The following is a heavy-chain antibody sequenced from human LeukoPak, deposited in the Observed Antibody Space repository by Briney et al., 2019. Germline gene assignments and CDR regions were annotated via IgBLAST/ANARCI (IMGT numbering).Heavy chain of an antibody. CDR3: ARARTPAAPFDY. J-gene: IGHJ4*02. CDR1: GLTFSSYN. V-gene: IGHV3-21*01. CDR2: ISSSSSYI. Sequence: SGGSLRLSCAASGLTFSSYNMNWVRQAPGKGLEWVSSISSSSSYIYYADSVKGRFTISRDNAKNSLYLQMNSLRAEDTAVYYCARARTPAAPFDYWGQGTLVTVSS. D-gene: IGHD6-13*01.